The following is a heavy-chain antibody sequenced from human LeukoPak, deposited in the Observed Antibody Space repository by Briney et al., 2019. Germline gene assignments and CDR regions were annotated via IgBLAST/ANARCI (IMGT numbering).Heavy chain of an antibody. V-gene: IGHV4-59*01. D-gene: IGHD4-17*01. CDR1: GGSISSYY. CDR2: IYYSGST. Sequence: PSETLSLTCTVSGGSISSYYWSWIRQPPGKGLEWIGYIYYSGSTNYNPSLKSRVTISVDTSKNQFSLKLSSVTAADTAVYYCARAMTTVTTCWFDPWGQGTLVTVSS. CDR3: ARAMTTVTTCWFDP. J-gene: IGHJ5*02.